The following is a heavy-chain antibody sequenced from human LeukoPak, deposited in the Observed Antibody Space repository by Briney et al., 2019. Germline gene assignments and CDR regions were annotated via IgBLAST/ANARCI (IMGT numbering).Heavy chain of an antibody. CDR1: GGSISSGSYY. Sequence: SQTLSLTCTVSGGSISSGSYYWSWIRQPAGKGLEWIGRIYTSGSTNYNPSLKSRVTISVDTSKNQFSLKLSSVTAADTAVYYCAGVESSSWYRVDYWGQGTLVTVSS. CDR2: IYTSGST. J-gene: IGHJ4*02. V-gene: IGHV4-61*02. CDR3: AGVESSSWYRVDY. D-gene: IGHD6-13*01.